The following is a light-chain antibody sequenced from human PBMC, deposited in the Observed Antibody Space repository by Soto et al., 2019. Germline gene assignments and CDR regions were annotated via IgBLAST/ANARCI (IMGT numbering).Light chain of an antibody. CDR1: QSVYTNY. CDR2: GAS. V-gene: IGKV3-20*01. CDR3: QHYDSSPPVYT. J-gene: IGKJ2*01. Sequence: EIVLTQSPGTLSLSPGERATLSCRASQSVYTNYLAWYQQKPGQAPRLLIYGASRRATGIPDRFSGSGSGTDFTLTISRLEPEDFAVDYCQHYDSSPPVYTFGQGTKLEIK.